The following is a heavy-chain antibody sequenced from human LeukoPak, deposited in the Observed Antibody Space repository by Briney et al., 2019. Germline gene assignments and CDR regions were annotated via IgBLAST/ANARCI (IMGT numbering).Heavy chain of an antibody. J-gene: IGHJ4*02. Sequence: SVKVSCKASGGTFSSYAISWVRQAPGQGLEWMGRIIPILGIANYAQKFQGRVTITEDTSTDTAYMELSSLRSEDTAVYYCATGDRVISPHFDYWGQGTLVTVSS. D-gene: IGHD3-16*02. CDR3: ATGDRVISPHFDY. V-gene: IGHV1-69*04. CDR1: GGTFSSYA. CDR2: IIPILGIA.